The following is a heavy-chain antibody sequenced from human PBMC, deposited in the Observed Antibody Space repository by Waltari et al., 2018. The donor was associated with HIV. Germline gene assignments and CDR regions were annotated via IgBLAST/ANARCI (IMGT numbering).Heavy chain of an antibody. CDR3: ARDQEFMTTVTPLAY. CDR2: IWYDGSKT. D-gene: IGHD4-4*01. J-gene: IGHJ4*02. Sequence: QVQLVGSGGGVVQPGGSLRLSCAALGFPFNNYGIPWVRQAPGKGLEWVAVIWYDGSKTYYEGSVKGRFTISRDTSKNTVYLQMSSLRAEDTALYYCARDQEFMTTVTPLAYWGQGTPVTVSS. V-gene: IGHV3-33*01. CDR1: GFPFNNYG.